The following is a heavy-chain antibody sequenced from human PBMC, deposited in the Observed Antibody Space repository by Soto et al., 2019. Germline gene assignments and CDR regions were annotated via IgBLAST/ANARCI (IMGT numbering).Heavy chain of an antibody. J-gene: IGHJ4*02. V-gene: IGHV1-18*01. CDR1: GYTFATSG. CDR3: PKLAPCQSDTCYSRPLDY. D-gene: IGHD2-15*01. Sequence: QVQLLQSGAEVKKPGASVKVSCRASGYTFATSGIGWVRQAPGQGLEWMGWITPYNGNTNYAQNVQGRMTMTTDTSTGTAYMEMRGLRSDDTAVYYCPKLAPCQSDTCYSRPLDYWGQGTLVTVSS. CDR2: ITPYNGNT.